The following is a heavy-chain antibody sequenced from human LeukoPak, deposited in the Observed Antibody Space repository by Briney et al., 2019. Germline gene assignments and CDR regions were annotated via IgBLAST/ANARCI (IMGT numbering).Heavy chain of an antibody. CDR1: GFTFSSYA. V-gene: IGHV3-64D*06. D-gene: IGHD5-12*01. J-gene: IGHJ3*02. Sequence: PGGSLRLSCSASGFTFSSYAMHWVRQAPGKGLEYVSAISSNGGSTYYADSVKGRFTISRDNSKNTLYLQMSSLRAEDTAVYYCVKGVATIVDALDIWGQGTMVTVSS. CDR3: VKGVATIVDALDI. CDR2: ISSNGGST.